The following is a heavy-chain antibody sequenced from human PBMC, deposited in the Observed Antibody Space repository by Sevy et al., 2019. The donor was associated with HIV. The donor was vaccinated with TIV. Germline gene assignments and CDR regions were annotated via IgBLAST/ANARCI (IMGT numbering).Heavy chain of an antibody. Sequence: GGSLRLSCAASGFTFISYAMTWVRQAPGKGLEWVSTISSSGGYTYYSDSVKGRFIISRDNSKKTVDLQMNSLRAEDTAVYYCASDPWVIGGRPYWGQGTLVTVSS. CDR2: ISSSGGYT. CDR3: ASDPWVIGGRPY. J-gene: IGHJ4*02. V-gene: IGHV3-23*01. D-gene: IGHD1-26*01. CDR1: GFTFISYA.